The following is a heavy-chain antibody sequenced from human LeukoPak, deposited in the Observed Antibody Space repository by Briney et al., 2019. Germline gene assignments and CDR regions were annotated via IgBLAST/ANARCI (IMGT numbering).Heavy chain of an antibody. D-gene: IGHD1-1*01. CDR2: INHSGST. CDR1: GGSFSGYY. V-gene: IGHV4-34*01. CDR3: ARRSGGWNDL. Sequence: MSSETLSLTCAVYGGSFSGYYWSWIRQPPGKGLEWIGAINHSGSTNYNPSLKSRVTISVDTSKNQFSLKLSSVTAADTAVYYCARRSGGWNDLWGQGTLVTVSS. J-gene: IGHJ5*02.